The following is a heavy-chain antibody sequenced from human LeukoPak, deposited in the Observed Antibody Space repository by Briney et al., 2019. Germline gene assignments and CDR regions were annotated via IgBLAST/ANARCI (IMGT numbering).Heavy chain of an antibody. D-gene: IGHD5-18*01. J-gene: IGHJ4*02. Sequence: PGGSLRLSCAASGFTFDDYAMHWVRQAPGKGLEWVSVISWNGNTIVYADSVTCLFTISTDNANNSLYLQIHRLRIQDTAFYYFSKFHNTALVGAFDFWGQGTLVTVSS. CDR1: GFTFDDYA. V-gene: IGHV3-9*01. CDR2: ISWNGNTI. CDR3: SKFHNTALVGAFDF.